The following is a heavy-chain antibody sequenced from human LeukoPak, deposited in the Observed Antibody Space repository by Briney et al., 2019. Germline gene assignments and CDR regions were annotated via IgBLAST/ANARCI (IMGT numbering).Heavy chain of an antibody. CDR3: AREDYYDSGSSDY. CDR2: MNPNSGNT. V-gene: IGHV1-8*01. D-gene: IGHD3-22*01. CDR1: GYTFTSYD. Sequence: GASVKVSCKASGYTFTSYDINWVRQATGQGLEWMGWMNPNSGNTGYAQKFKGRVTMTRDTSISTAYMELSSLRSEDTAVYYCAREDYYDSGSSDYWGQGTLVTVSS. J-gene: IGHJ4*02.